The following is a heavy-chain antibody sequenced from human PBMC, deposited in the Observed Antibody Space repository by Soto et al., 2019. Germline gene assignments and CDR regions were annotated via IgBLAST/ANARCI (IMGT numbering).Heavy chain of an antibody. J-gene: IGHJ2*01. CDR3: ARDLRGAAYYDILTGTDSGYFDL. D-gene: IGHD3-9*01. CDR2: ISSSSSYT. V-gene: IGHV3-11*05. Sequence: QVQLVESGGGLVKPGGSLRLSCAASGFTFSDYYMSWIRQAPGKGLEWASYISSSSSYTNYADSVKGRFTISRDNAKNSLYLQMNSLRAEDTAVYYCARDLRGAAYYDILTGTDSGYFDLWGRGTLVTVSS. CDR1: GFTFSDYY.